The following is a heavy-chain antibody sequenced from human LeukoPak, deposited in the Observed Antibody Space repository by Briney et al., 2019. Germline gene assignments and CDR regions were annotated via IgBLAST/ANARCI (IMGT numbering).Heavy chain of an antibody. V-gene: IGHV3-30-3*01. CDR1: GFTFSSYA. D-gene: IGHD4-11*01. J-gene: IGHJ4*01. Sequence: SGGSLRLSCAASGFTFSSYAMHWVRQAPGKGLEWVAVISYDGSNKYYADSVKGRFTISRDNSKNTLYLQMNSLRAEDTAVYYCVRSAFLTTEFYFDYWGHGTLVTVSS. CDR2: ISYDGSNK. CDR3: VRSAFLTTEFYFDY.